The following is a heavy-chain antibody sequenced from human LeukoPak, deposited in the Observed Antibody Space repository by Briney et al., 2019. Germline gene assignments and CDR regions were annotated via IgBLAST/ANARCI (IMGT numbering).Heavy chain of an antibody. J-gene: IGHJ4*02. CDR3: AKATTAIVVDNFFDY. CDR1: GFTFTSCA. D-gene: IGHD3-22*01. V-gene: IGHV3-23*01. CDR2: ISGNGGAT. Sequence: GGSLRLSCAASGFTFTSCAMTWVRQAPGKGQEWVSAISGNGGATYYADSVKGRFTISRDNSKNTLHLQMNSLRAEDTALYYCAKATTAIVVDNFFDYWGQGTLVSVSS.